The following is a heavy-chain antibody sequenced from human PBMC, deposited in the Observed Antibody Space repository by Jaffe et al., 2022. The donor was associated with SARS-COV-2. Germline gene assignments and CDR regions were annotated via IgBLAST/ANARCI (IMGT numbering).Heavy chain of an antibody. D-gene: IGHD1-1*01. Sequence: EVQLVQSGAEVKKPGESLKISCKGSGYDFSNYWIGWVRQMPGKGLEWMGIAYYANSDYRYSPSFQGQVTISFDMSISTTYLQWSSLEASDTAMYYCARGAGGTWFYWGQGTPVTVSS. CDR2: AYYANSDY. J-gene: IGHJ4*02. CDR1: GYDFSNYW. CDR3: ARGAGGTWFY. V-gene: IGHV5-51*01.